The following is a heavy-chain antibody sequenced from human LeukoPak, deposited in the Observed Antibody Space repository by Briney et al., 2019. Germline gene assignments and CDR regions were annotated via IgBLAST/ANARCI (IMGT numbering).Heavy chain of an antibody. CDR1: GGSFSGYY. CDR3: AREDDILTGYYFSRRGGFDY. J-gene: IGHJ4*02. V-gene: IGHV4-34*01. D-gene: IGHD3-9*01. Sequence: SETLSLTCAVYGGSFSGYYWSWIRQPPGKGLEWIGEINHSGSTNYNPSLKSRVTISVDTSKNQFSLKLSSVTAADTAVYYCAREDDILTGYYFSRRGGFDYWGQGTLVTVSS. CDR2: INHSGST.